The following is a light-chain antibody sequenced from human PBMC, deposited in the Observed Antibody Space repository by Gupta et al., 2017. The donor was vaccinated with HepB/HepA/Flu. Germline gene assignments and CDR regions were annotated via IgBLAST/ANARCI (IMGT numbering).Light chain of an antibody. J-gene: IGLJ3*02. CDR1: TSNIGSNT. V-gene: IGLV1-44*01. CDR2: RKN. Sequence: QSVLPQPPSASGTPGPRVTISCSGSTSNIGSNTVNWIQQLPGTAPKVLIYRKNQRPSGVPDRFSGSKSGTSDSLTISGVQAEDEAEYYCEASDDSLNGYVFGGGTKLTVL. CDR3: EASDDSLNGYV.